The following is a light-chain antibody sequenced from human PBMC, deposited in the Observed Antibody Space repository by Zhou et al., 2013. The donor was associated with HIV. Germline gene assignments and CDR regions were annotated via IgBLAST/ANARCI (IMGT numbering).Light chain of an antibody. CDR1: QDITHY. J-gene: IGKJ1*01. CDR3: QQYHSWPWT. V-gene: IGKV1-16*01. CDR2: AAS. Sequence: IQMTQSPSSLSASTGDRVTITCRASQDITHYLAWFQQKPGQAPKSLIYAASSLQSGVPSRFSGSRSGTEFTLTISSLQPDDFATYYCQQYHSWPWTFGQGPRWKSN.